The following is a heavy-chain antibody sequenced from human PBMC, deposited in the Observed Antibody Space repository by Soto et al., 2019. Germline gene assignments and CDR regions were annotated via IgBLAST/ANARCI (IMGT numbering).Heavy chain of an antibody. CDR1: GGSISSGDYY. J-gene: IGHJ5*02. CDR2: IYYSGST. Sequence: XESGPGLVKPSQTLSLTCTVSGGSISSGDYYWSWIRQPPGKGLEWIGYIYYSGSTYYNPSLXXRVTISVDTSKNQFSPKLSSVTAADTAVYYCARGGENYYDSSGYYYDPYNWFDPWGQGTLVTVSS. D-gene: IGHD3-22*01. CDR3: ARGGENYYDSSGYYYDPYNWFDP. V-gene: IGHV4-30-4*01.